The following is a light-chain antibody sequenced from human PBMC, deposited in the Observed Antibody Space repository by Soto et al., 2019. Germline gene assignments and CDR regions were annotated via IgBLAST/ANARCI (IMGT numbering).Light chain of an antibody. CDR2: GAS. V-gene: IGKV3-20*01. CDR1: QSVSSSQ. Sequence: IVLTQSPGTLSLSPGERATLSCRASQSVSSSQLAWYEQKPGQAPRLLIYGASSRATDLPDRFSGSGSGTDFTLTISRQDPEDSAVYYCQQYGSSPTFGQGTKLEIK. CDR3: QQYGSSPT. J-gene: IGKJ2*01.